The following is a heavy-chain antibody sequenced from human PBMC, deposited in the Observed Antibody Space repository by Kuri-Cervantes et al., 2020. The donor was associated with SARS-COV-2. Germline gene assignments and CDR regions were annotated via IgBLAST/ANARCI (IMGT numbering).Heavy chain of an antibody. CDR2: SYYSRST. CDR3: ARLATFTIFGVVRVPSGAFDI. V-gene: IGHV4-59*08. Sequence: SETLSLTFTVSVGSIIGYYCSWIRQPPGKGLEWSGYSYYSRSTNYNPSLKNRVTIPVDTSKNQFSLKLSSVTDADTAVYYCARLATFTIFGVVRVPSGAFDIWGKGTTVTVSS. J-gene: IGHJ6*04. CDR1: VGSIIGYY. D-gene: IGHD3-3*01.